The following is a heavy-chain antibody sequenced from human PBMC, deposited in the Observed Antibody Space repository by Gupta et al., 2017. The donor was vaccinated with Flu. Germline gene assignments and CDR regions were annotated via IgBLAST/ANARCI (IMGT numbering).Heavy chain of an antibody. CDR2: SSGSGGST. D-gene: IGHD6-19*01. Sequence: EVQLLESGGGLVQPGGSLRLSCAASGFTFSSSAMSWVRQAPGKGLEWVSVSSGSGGSTYYADSVKGRFTISRDKSKNTLYLQMNSLRAEDTAVYYCAKDTFQAGTGTDCWGQGTMVTGSS. CDR3: AKDTFQAGTGTDC. CDR1: GFTFSSSA. V-gene: IGHV3-23*01. J-gene: IGHJ4*02.